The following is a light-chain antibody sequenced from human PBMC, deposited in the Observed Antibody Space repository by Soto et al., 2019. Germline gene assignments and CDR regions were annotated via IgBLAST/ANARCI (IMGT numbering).Light chain of an antibody. CDR3: QQPNSYPRT. Sequence: DIQLTQSPSFLSASVGDRVTITCRASQGINIFLAWFQQKPGKAPNLLISAASTLQSGVPSRFSGSGSETEFTHTITSLQHEDSGTYYCQQPNSYPRTCGQGTKVDIK. CDR1: QGINIF. CDR2: AAS. V-gene: IGKV1-9*01. J-gene: IGKJ2*01.